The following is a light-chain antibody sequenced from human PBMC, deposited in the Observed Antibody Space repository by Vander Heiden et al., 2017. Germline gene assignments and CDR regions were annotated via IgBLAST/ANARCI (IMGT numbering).Light chain of an antibody. CDR3: QSTDSSGTAVV. Sequence: SYELTQPPSASVSAGQTARITCSGDTLPKQNAYWYQQKPGRAPVLVIYKDTERPSGIPERFSGSSSGTTVTLTISGVQAEDEADYYCQSTDSSGTAVVFGGGTKLTVL. V-gene: IGLV3-25*03. CDR1: TLPKQN. J-gene: IGLJ2*01. CDR2: KDT.